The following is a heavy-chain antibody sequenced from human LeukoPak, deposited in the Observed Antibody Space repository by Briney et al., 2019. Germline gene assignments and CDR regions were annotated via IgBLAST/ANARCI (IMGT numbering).Heavy chain of an antibody. CDR1: GFTFSSYS. D-gene: IGHD1-26*01. CDR2: ISSGYPTI. J-gene: IGHJ4*02. CDR3: ARDQTLVGVSGGDY. Sequence: GGSLRLSCAASGFTFSSYSINWVRQAPGKGLEWVSYISSGYPTIYYADSVKGRFTISRDNAKNSLYLQMNSLRVEDTAVYYCARDQTLVGVSGGDYWGQGTLVTVSS. V-gene: IGHV3-48*01.